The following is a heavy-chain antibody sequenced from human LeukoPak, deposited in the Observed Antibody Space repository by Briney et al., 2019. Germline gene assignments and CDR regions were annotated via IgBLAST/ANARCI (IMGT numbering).Heavy chain of an antibody. Sequence: GGSLRLSCAASGFTFSDYYMSWIRQAPGKGLEWVSYVSSSGSTIYYADSVKGRFTISRDNAKNSLYLQLNSLRAEDTAVYYCASLGGATVSYYYGMDVWGQGTTVTVSS. CDR3: ASLGGATVSYYYGMDV. V-gene: IGHV3-11*01. CDR1: GFTFSDYY. J-gene: IGHJ6*02. D-gene: IGHD3-16*01. CDR2: VSSSGSTI.